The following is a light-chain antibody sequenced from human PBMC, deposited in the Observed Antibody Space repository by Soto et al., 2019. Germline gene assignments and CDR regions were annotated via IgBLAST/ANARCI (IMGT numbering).Light chain of an antibody. CDR1: QSVSSN. CDR3: QQYNNWPGT. V-gene: IGKV3-15*01. Sequence: EIVMTQSPATLSVSPGERATLSCRASQSVSSNLAWYQQKPGQAPRLLIYGASTRATGIPARFSGSASGTEFTLTISSLQSEEFAVYYCQQYNNWPGTFGQGTKVEIK. CDR2: GAS. J-gene: IGKJ1*01.